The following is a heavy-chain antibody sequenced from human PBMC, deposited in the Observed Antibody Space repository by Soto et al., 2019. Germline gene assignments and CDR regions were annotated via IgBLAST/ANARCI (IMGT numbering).Heavy chain of an antibody. CDR3: ARAGVVGATALDY. Sequence: SETLSLTCAVSGGSISSGGYSWSWIRQPPGKGLEWIGYIYHSGSTYYNPSLKSRVTISVDRPKNQFSLKLSSVTAADTAVYYCARAGVVGATALDYWVQGTLVTVSS. J-gene: IGHJ4*02. V-gene: IGHV4-30-2*01. CDR2: IYHSGST. D-gene: IGHD1-26*01. CDR1: GGSISSGGYS.